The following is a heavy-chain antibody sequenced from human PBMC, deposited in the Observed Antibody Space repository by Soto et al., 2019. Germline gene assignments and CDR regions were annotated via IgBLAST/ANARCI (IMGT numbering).Heavy chain of an antibody. CDR2: INHSGST. CDR1: GGSISSGGYY. D-gene: IGHD6-19*01. J-gene: IGHJ3*02. V-gene: IGHV4-39*07. CDR3: AREGSIAVAAFDI. Sequence: SETLSLTCSVSGGSISSGGYYWSWIRQPPGKGLEWIGEINHSGSTNYNPSLKSRVTISVDTSKNQFSLKLSSVTAADTAVYYCAREGSIAVAAFDIWGQGTMVTVSS.